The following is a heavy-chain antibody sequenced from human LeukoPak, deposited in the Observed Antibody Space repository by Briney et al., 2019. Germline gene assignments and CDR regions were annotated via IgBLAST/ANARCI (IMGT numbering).Heavy chain of an antibody. CDR1: GVSISNYY. CDR3: AKKVGATNY. D-gene: IGHD1-26*01. CDR2: ISGSGGST. V-gene: IGHV3-23*01. J-gene: IGHJ4*02. Sequence: ETLSLTCTVSGVSISNYYWNWIRQPPGKGLEWVSAISGSGGSTYYADSVKGRFTISRDNSKNTLYLQMNSLRAEDTAVYYCAKKVGATNYWGQGTLVTVSS.